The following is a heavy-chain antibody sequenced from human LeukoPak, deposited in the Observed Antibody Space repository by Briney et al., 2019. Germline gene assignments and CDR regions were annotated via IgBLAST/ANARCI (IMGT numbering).Heavy chain of an antibody. Sequence: ASVKVSCKASGYTFTGYYMHWVRQAPGQGLEWMGWINPNSGGTNYAQKFQGRVTMTRDTSLSTAYMELSRLRSDDTAVYYCARVSVGITMIVVARPWYFDLWGRGTLVTVSS. J-gene: IGHJ2*01. D-gene: IGHD3-22*01. CDR3: ARVSVGITMIVVARPWYFDL. V-gene: IGHV1-2*02. CDR1: GYTFTGYY. CDR2: INPNSGGT.